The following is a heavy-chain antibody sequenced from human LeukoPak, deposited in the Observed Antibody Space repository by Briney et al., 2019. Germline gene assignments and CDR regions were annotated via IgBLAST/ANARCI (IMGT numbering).Heavy chain of an antibody. D-gene: IGHD6-13*01. J-gene: IGHJ4*02. CDR2: ISSSSSYI. CDR1: GFTFSSYG. Sequence: GGSLRLSCAASGFTFSSYGMHWVRQAPGKGLEWVSSISSSSSYIYYADSVKGRFTISRDNAKNSLYLQMNSLRAEDTAVYYCARDWGIAAAGTVLWGQGTLVTVSS. CDR3: ARDWGIAAAGTVL. V-gene: IGHV3-21*01.